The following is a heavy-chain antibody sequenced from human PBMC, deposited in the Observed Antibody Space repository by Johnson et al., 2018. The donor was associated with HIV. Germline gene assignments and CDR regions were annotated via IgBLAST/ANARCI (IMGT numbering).Heavy chain of an antibody. V-gene: IGHV3-20*04. CDR1: GFTFDDYG. J-gene: IGHJ3*01. CDR2: INSDGSST. D-gene: IGHD3-22*01. CDR3: ARGSRYTYDNDDAYLLHAFDF. Sequence: VQLVESGGGVVRPGGSLRLSCAASGFTFDDYGMSWVRQAPGKGLEWVSRINSDGSSTSYADSVKGRITISRDNAKNTLYLQMNSLRVEDTAVYYCARGSRYTYDNDDAYLLHAFDFWGQGTMVTVSS.